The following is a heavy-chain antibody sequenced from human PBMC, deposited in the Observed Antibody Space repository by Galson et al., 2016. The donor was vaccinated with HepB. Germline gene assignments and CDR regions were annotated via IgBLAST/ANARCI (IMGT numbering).Heavy chain of an antibody. D-gene: IGHD2-2*01. V-gene: IGHV5-51*01. Sequence: QSGAEVKKPGESLKISCKSSGSSFTTYWIAXXRQMPGKGLEWMGNIYPGDSDTRYSSSFQGLVTISADKSTRTPYLQWSSLKASDTAMYYCARLGYCSSTSCYGVDYWGQGTLVTVSS. J-gene: IGHJ4*02. CDR2: IYPGDSDT. CDR3: ARLGYCSSTSCYGVDY. CDR1: GSSFTTYW.